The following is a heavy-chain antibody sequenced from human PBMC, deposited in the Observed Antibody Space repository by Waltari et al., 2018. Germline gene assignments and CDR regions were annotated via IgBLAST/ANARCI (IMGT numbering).Heavy chain of an antibody. CDR1: GYSISSGYY. CDR2: IYHSGST. Sequence: QVQLQESGPGLVKPSETLSLTCTVSGYSISSGYYWGWIRQPPGKGLEWIGSIYHSGSTYYNPSLKSRVTISVDTSKNQFSLKLSSVTAADTAVYYCARGLSPYSSGWYGMPAEYYGMDVWGQGTTVTVSS. V-gene: IGHV4-38-2*02. J-gene: IGHJ6*02. CDR3: ARGLSPYSSGWYGMPAEYYGMDV. D-gene: IGHD6-19*01.